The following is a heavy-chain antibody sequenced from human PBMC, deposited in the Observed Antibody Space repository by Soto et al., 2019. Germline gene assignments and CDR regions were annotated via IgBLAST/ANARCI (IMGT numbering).Heavy chain of an antibody. D-gene: IGHD3-16*01. V-gene: IGHV3-74*01. Sequence: PGGSLRLSCAVSGIPFNNYWMHWIRQAPGKGLVWVSHINTVATIINYGDSVKGRFTISRDNAENTLYLQMNSLGVEDTATYYCATDDGRGLRYSGPGTLVTVYS. CDR2: INTVATII. CDR1: GIPFNNYW. CDR3: ATDDGRGLRY. J-gene: IGHJ4*02.